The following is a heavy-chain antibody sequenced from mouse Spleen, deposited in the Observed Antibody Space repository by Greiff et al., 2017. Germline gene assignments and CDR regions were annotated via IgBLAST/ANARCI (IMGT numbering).Heavy chain of an antibody. CDR2: IDPETGGT. J-gene: IGHJ2*01. V-gene: IGHV1-15*01. Sequence: QVQLQQSGAELVRPGASVTLSCKASGYTFTDYEMHRVKQTPVHGLEWIGAIDPETGGTAYNQKFKGKAILTADKSSSTAYMELRSLTSEDSAVYYCTRSTTVVRSPFDYWGQGTTLTVSS. CDR3: TRSTTVVRSPFDY. CDR1: GYTFTDYE. D-gene: IGHD1-1*01.